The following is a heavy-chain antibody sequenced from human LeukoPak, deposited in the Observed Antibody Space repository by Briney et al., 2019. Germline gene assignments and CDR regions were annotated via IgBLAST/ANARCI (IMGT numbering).Heavy chain of an antibody. Sequence: GGSLRLSCAASGFSFSSYVMSWVRQAPGKGLEWVSGISGSSGSTYYADSVKGRFTISTDNPKNTLYLQMNSLRAEDTAVYYCVKNFWSDKYYFYYMDVWGKGTTVTVSS. J-gene: IGHJ6*03. CDR1: GFSFSSYV. V-gene: IGHV3-23*01. D-gene: IGHD3-3*01. CDR3: VKNFWSDKYYFYYMDV. CDR2: ISGSSGST.